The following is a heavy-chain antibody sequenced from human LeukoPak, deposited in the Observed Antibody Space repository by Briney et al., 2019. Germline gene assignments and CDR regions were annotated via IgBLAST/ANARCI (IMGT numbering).Heavy chain of an antibody. CDR3: AKDPLTIFGVGPSDWFDP. Sequence: PGGSLRLSCAASGFTFSSYAMSWVRQAPGKGLEWVSAISGSGGSTYYADSVKGRFTISRDNSKNTLYLQMNSLRAEDTAVYYCAKDPLTIFGVGPSDWFDPWGQGTLVTVSS. CDR1: GFTFSSYA. J-gene: IGHJ5*02. V-gene: IGHV3-23*01. D-gene: IGHD3-3*01. CDR2: ISGSGGST.